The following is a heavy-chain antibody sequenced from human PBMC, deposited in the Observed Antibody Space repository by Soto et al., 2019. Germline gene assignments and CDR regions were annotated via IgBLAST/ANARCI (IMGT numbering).Heavy chain of an antibody. J-gene: IGHJ1*01. CDR1: GGSISSGGYY. V-gene: IGHV4-31*03. D-gene: IGHD6-19*01. CDR2: IYYSGST. Sequence: NLSLTCSVSGGSISSGGYYWSWIRQHPGKGLEWIGYIYYSGSTYYNPSLRRRGTISVDTSKNEFSLKLSSVTPADPAVYYCASLDVAGATFWHWGQGTLVPVS. CDR3: ASLDVAGATFWH.